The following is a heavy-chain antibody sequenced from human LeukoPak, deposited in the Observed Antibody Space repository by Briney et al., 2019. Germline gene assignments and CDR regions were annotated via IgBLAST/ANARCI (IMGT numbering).Heavy chain of an antibody. D-gene: IGHD1-26*01. CDR1: GFTFSHYY. Sequence: GGSLRLSCAGSGFTFSHYYIDWVRQAPGKGLEWVARIRNKANSYSIEYAASVKGRFTISRDDPKNSVYLQMNSLKSEDTADYYCVRVMLGSSKFFDLWGRGTLVTVSS. V-gene: IGHV3-72*01. CDR2: IRNKANSYSI. J-gene: IGHJ2*01. CDR3: VRVMLGSSKFFDL.